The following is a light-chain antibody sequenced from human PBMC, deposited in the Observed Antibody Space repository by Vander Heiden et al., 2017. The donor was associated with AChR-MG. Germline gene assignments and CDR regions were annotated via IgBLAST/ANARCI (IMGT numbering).Light chain of an antibody. Sequence: ELVMTQPPATLSVSPGETATLSCRASQSVSSNLAWYQQKPGQAPRLLIYGASTRATGIPARFSGSGSGTEFTLTISSLQSEDFAVYYCQQYNNWTTFGQGTKVEIK. CDR2: GAS. CDR1: QSVSSN. CDR3: QQYNNWTT. V-gene: IGKV3-15*01. J-gene: IGKJ1*01.